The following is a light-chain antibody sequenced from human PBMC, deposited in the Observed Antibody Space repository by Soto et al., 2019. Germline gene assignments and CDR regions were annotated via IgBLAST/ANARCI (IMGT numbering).Light chain of an antibody. J-gene: IGKJ5*01. CDR1: ECISDY. CDR3: QQYVTSPSIT. CDR2: AAS. Sequence: EIDLTQSPGALSLSPGDRAPLSCWVSECISDYLAWYQQRPGQAPRLLIYAASRRASGTPHRFSGSGSERAFTLAISGLEPADFGVYYCQQYVTSPSITFGQGTRLEIK. V-gene: IGKV3-20*01.